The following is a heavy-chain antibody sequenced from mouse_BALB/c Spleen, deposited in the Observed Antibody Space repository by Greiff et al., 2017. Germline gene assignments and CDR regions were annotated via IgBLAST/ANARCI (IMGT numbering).Heavy chain of an antibody. Sequence: EVKVVESGGGLVKPGGSLKLSCAASGFTFSSYTMSWVRQTPEKRLEWVATISSGGSYTYYPDSVKGRFTISRDNAKNTLYLQMSSLKSEDTAMYYCTREVNYYAMDYWGQGTSVTVSS. CDR2: ISSGGSYT. D-gene: IGHD2-1*01. J-gene: IGHJ4*01. V-gene: IGHV5-6-4*01. CDR3: TREVNYYAMDY. CDR1: GFTFSSYT.